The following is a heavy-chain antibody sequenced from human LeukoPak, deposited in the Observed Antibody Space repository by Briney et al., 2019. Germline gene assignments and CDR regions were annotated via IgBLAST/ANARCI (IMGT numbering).Heavy chain of an antibody. J-gene: IGHJ4*02. CDR1: GFTFSNAW. V-gene: IGHV3-15*01. D-gene: IGHD3-16*01. Sequence: GGSLRLSCAASGFTFSNAWMSWVRQAPGKGLEWVGRIKSKTDGGTTDYAAPVKGRFTISRDDPKNTLYLQMNSLKTEDTAVYYCTTGGYDWDSFDYWGQGTLVTVSS. CDR3: TTGGYDWDSFDY. CDR2: IKSKTDGGTT.